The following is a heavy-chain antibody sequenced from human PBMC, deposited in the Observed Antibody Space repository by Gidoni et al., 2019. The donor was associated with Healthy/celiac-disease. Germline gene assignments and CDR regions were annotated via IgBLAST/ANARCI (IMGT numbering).Heavy chain of an antibody. J-gene: IGHJ4*02. Sequence: EVPLLESGGGLVQPGGSLRLSCAASGFTFSSYAMSWVRQAPGKGLEWVSAISGSGGSTYYADSVKGRFTISRDNSKNTLYLQMNSLRAEDTAVYYCANLGELSHYFDYWGQGTLVTVSS. CDR1: GFTFSSYA. CDR3: ANLGELSHYFDY. CDR2: ISGSGGST. V-gene: IGHV3-23*01. D-gene: IGHD3-16*02.